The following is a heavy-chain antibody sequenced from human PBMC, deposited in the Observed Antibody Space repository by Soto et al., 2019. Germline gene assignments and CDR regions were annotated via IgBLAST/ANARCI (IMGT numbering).Heavy chain of an antibody. V-gene: IGHV4-39*01. CDR3: ARRQTGVVVPAAPHDAFDI. D-gene: IGHD2-2*01. CDR2: IYYSGST. CDR1: GGTISSSIYY. Sequence: SETLSLTCPVSGGTISSSIYYWGWIRQPPGKGLEWIGSIYYSGSTYYNPSLKSRVTISVDTSENQFSLKLSSVTAADTAVYYCARRQTGVVVPAAPHDAFDIWGQGTMVTVSS. J-gene: IGHJ3*02.